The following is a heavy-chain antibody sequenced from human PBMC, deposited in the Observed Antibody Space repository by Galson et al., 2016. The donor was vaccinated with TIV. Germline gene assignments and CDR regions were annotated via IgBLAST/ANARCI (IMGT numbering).Heavy chain of an antibody. D-gene: IGHD4-17*01. CDR3: ARGGWSGDPGDYHYYYMDV. V-gene: IGHV1-69*13. Sequence: SVKVSCKASGAIFNSYAISWVRQAPGQGLEWMGAIVPMFGISTYAQKFQGRVTITADESTSTAYMELSSLRSQDTAVYYCARGGWSGDPGDYHYYYMDVWGKGTTVTVSS. CDR2: IVPMFGIS. CDR1: GAIFNSYA. J-gene: IGHJ6*03.